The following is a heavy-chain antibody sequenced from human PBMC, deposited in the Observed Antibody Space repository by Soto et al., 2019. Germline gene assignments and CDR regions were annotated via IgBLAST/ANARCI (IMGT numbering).Heavy chain of an antibody. D-gene: IGHD2-21*02. Sequence: EVQLVESGGGLVQPGGSLRVSCAASGFTFRRFWMHWVRQAPGMGLVWVSRINSDGSDTNYADSVKGRFTISRDNAKNTLYLQMNSLRAEDTAEYYCARAGVSCSGGYCTHKYCDGMDVWGQGTTVTVSS. CDR2: INSDGSDT. CDR3: ARAGVSCSGGYCTHKYCDGMDV. J-gene: IGHJ6*02. V-gene: IGHV3-74*01. CDR1: GFTFRRFW.